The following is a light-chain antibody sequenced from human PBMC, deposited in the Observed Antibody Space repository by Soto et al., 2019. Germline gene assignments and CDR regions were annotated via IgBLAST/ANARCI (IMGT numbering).Light chain of an antibody. V-gene: IGKV1-5*03. Sequence: DIQMTQSPSTLSASVGDRVTITCRASQSISSWLAWYQQKPGKAPKLLIYKASSVESGFPSRFSGSGSGTEFTLTISSLQPDDFATYYCQQYNIYPRTFGQGTKVEIK. CDR2: KAS. CDR3: QQYNIYPRT. J-gene: IGKJ1*01. CDR1: QSISSW.